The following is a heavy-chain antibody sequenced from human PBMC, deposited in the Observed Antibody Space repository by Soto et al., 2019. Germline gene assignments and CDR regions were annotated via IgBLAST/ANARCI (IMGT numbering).Heavy chain of an antibody. J-gene: IGHJ3*01. V-gene: IGHV1-69*02. CDR2: IIQMGGIT. D-gene: IGHD5-12*01. Sequence: QVQLVQSGAEVKMPGSSVKVSCKDSAGILSSSSISWVRQAPAQGLEWMGRIIQMGGITNYAQRFQGRVTIIADTPTSTAYMELTSLTSDDTGIYFCARGDSGYTYAFDVWGQGTTVTVSS. CDR3: ARGDSGYTYAFDV. CDR1: AGILSSSS.